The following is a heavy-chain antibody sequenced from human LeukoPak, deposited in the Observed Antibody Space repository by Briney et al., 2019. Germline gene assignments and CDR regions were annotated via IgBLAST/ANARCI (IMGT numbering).Heavy chain of an antibody. V-gene: IGHV3-11*01. Sequence: PGGSLRLSCAASGFTFSDYNMRWIRQAPGKGLEWVSSTSRSGSTKYYADSVKGRFTISRDNAKNSLFLQMNSLRAEDTAVYYCARVLRYCSGGNCYSGGLGYMDVWGKGTTVTISS. CDR2: TSRSGSTK. CDR3: ARVLRYCSGGNCYSGGLGYMDV. D-gene: IGHD2-15*01. CDR1: GFTFSDYN. J-gene: IGHJ6*03.